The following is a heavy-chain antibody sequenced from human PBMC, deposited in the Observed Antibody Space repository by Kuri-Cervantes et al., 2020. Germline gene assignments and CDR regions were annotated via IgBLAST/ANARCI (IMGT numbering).Heavy chain of an antibody. V-gene: IGHV3-7*01. J-gene: IGHJ4*02. D-gene: IGHD3/OR15-3a*01. Sequence: GESLKISCAASGFTFSSHWMSWVRQAPGKGLEWVANIKQDGSEKYYVDSVKGRFTISRDNAENSLYLQMNSLRAEDTAVYYCARDLDGKDYWGQGTLVTVSS. CDR3: ARDLDGKDY. CDR2: IKQDGSEK. CDR1: GFTFSSHW.